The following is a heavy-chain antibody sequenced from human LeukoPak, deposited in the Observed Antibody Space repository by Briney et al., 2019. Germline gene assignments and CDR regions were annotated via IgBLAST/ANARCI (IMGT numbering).Heavy chain of an antibody. CDR3: ARHEYQVFPPANWFDP. Sequence: PSETLSLTCTASGDSVSSSNFFWGWIRQPPGKGLEWIGSFHYSGSTFYNPSLKSRLTISVDTSKNHFSLKLTSVTAADSAVYYCARHEYQVFPPANWFDPWGQGTLVTVSS. V-gene: IGHV4-39*02. J-gene: IGHJ5*02. D-gene: IGHD6-6*01. CDR1: GDSVSSSNFF. CDR2: FHYSGST.